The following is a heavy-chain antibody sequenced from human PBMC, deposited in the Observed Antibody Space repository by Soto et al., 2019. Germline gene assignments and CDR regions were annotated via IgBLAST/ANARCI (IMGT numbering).Heavy chain of an antibody. V-gene: IGHV4-39*01. Sequence: PSETLSLTCTVSGGSFSSSNAYWAWIRQPPGKGLEWIGTVHYIGTTYYNPSLKSRVTMSVDTSNNQFSLKLHSVTAADTAVYYCARQPSYWLFTVWYFEHWFLGPLVTVSS. J-gene: IGHJ2*01. CDR1: GGSFSSSNAY. CDR3: ARQPSYWLFTVWYFEH. D-gene: IGHD3-22*01. CDR2: VHYIGTT.